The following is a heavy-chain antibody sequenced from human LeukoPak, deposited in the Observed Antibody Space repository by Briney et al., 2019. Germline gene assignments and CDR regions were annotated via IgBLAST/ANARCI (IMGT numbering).Heavy chain of an antibody. V-gene: IGHV3-11*01. Sequence: GGSLRLSCAASGFTFSDYYMSWIRQAPGKGLEWVSYISSSGSTIYYADSVKGRFTISRDNAKNSLYLQMNSLKTEDTGVYSCTRVDYYGSGVSPNGAFDIWGQGTMVTVSS. CDR1: GFTFSDYY. CDR2: ISSSGSTI. D-gene: IGHD3-10*01. CDR3: TRVDYYGSGVSPNGAFDI. J-gene: IGHJ3*02.